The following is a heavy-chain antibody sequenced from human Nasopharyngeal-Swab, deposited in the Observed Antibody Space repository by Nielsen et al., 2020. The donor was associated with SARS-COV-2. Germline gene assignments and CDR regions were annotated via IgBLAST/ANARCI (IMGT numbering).Heavy chain of an antibody. J-gene: IGHJ4*02. Sequence: GGSLRLSCASSGFTFCSYELYWVRQAPGKGLEWISYISSSGSTIYYADSVKGRFTISRDDAKNSLFLQMNSLRAEDTAVYYCASPLPLDYWGQGTLVTVSS. V-gene: IGHV3-48*03. CDR3: ASPLPLDY. CDR1: GFTFCSYE. CDR2: ISSSGSTI.